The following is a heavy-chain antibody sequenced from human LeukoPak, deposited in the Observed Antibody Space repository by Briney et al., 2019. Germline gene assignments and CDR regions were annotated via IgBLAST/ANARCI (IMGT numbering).Heavy chain of an antibody. CDR1: GGSISTYY. Sequence: SETLSLTCTVSGGSISTYYWSWIRQSAGKGLEWIGRIHTSGSTNYNPSLKSRVTMSVDTSKNQFSLKLSSVTAADTAVYYCARVGSGYPSDAFDIWGQGTMVTVSS. CDR3: ARVGSGYPSDAFDI. D-gene: IGHD3-22*01. CDR2: IHTSGST. J-gene: IGHJ3*02. V-gene: IGHV4-4*07.